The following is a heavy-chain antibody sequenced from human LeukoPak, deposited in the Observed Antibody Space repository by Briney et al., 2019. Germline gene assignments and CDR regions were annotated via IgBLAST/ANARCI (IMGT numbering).Heavy chain of an antibody. V-gene: IGHV3-43*02. CDR2: VSGDGGST. Sequence: GGSLRLSCAASGFTFDDYAMHWVSHAPGKGLEWVSLVSGDGGSTYYADSVKGRFTISRDNSKNSLYLPMNSLRTEDTALYYCAKDLYCTNGVCPSYYYGMDVWGQGTTVTVSS. CDR1: GFTFDDYA. J-gene: IGHJ6*02. D-gene: IGHD2-8*01. CDR3: AKDLYCTNGVCPSYYYGMDV.